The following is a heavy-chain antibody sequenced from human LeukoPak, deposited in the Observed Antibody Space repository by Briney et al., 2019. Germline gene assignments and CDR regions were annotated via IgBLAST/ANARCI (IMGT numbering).Heavy chain of an antibody. CDR3: ARQATVTTRYFDY. Sequence: SETLSLTCSVSGGSISSSSYYWGWIRQPPGKGLEWIGSIYYSGSTYYNPSLKSRVTISVDTSKNQFSLKLSSVTAADTAVYYCARQATVTTRYFDYWGQGTLVTVSS. J-gene: IGHJ4*02. CDR1: GGSISSSSYY. V-gene: IGHV4-39*07. CDR2: IYYSGST. D-gene: IGHD4-17*01.